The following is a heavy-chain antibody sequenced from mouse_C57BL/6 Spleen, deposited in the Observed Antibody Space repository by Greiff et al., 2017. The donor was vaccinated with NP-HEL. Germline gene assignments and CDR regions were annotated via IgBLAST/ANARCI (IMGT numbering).Heavy chain of an antibody. CDR2: ISSGGSYT. V-gene: IGHV5-6*01. J-gene: IGHJ1*03. CDR3: ARSYYDGSSPHWYFEV. Sequence: EVQGVESGGDLVKPGGSLKLSCAASGFTFSSYGMSWVRQTPDKRLEWVATISSGGSYTYYPDSVKGRFTISRDNAKNTLYLQMSSLKSEDTAMYYCARSYYDGSSPHWYFEVWGTGTTVTVSS. CDR1: GFTFSSYG. D-gene: IGHD1-1*01.